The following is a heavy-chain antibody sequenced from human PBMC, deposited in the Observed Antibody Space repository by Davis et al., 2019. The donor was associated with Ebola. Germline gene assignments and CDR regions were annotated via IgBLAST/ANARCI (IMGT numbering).Heavy chain of an antibody. Sequence: SETLSLTCTVSGGSISSSSYYWGWIRQPPGKGLEWIGSIYYSGSTYYNPSLKSRVTISVDTSKNQFSLKLSCVTAADTAVYYCARSGVVVTTGWFDPWGQGTLVTVSS. J-gene: IGHJ5*02. CDR2: IYYSGST. CDR3: ARSGVVVTTGWFDP. CDR1: GGSISSSSYY. V-gene: IGHV4-39*01. D-gene: IGHD3-22*01.